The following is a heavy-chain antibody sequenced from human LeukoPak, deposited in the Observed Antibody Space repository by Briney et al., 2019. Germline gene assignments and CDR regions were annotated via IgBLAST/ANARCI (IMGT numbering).Heavy chain of an antibody. V-gene: IGHV1-2*04. CDR2: INPNSGGT. CDR1: GYTFTSYA. D-gene: IGHD6-19*01. Sequence: ASVKVSCKASGYTFTSYAMHWVRQAPGQRLEWMGWINPNSGGTNYAQKFQGWVTMTRDTSISTAYMELSRLRSDDTAVYYCVTGIYNGWYYFDSWGQGTLVTVSS. J-gene: IGHJ4*02. CDR3: VTGIYNGWYYFDS.